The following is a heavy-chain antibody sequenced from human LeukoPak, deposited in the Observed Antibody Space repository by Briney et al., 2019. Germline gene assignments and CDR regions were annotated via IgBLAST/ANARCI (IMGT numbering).Heavy chain of an antibody. J-gene: IGHJ4*02. CDR2: ISYDGSNE. CDR1: GFTFSSYP. D-gene: IGHD3-16*02. Sequence: GRSLRLSCAASGFTFSSYPMHWVRQAPGKGLEWVAVISYDGSNEYYADSLKGRFTISRVNSKSTLYLQMNSLRPEDTAVYYCARNVWGSYRPTYYFDYWGQGTLVTVSS. CDR3: ARNVWGSYRPTYYFDY. V-gene: IGHV3-30*04.